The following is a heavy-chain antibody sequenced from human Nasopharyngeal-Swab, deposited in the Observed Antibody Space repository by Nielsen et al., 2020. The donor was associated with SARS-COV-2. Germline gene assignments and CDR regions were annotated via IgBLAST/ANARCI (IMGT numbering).Heavy chain of an antibody. J-gene: IGHJ5*02. Sequence: SDTLSLTCTVSGGSISSYYWSWIRQPPGKGLEWIGYIYYSGSTNYNPSLKSRVTISVDTSKNQFSLKLRSVTAAEPAVYYCARSYGNYVWFDPWGQGTLVTVSS. D-gene: IGHD4-11*01. CDR3: ARSYGNYVWFDP. CDR1: GGSISSYY. V-gene: IGHV4-59*08. CDR2: IYYSGST.